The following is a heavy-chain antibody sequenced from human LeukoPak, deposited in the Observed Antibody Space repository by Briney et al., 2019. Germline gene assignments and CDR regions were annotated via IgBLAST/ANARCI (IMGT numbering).Heavy chain of an antibody. Sequence: PSETLSLTCTVSGGSISSGSYYWSWIRHPAGKGLEWIGRIYTSGSTNYNPSLKSRVTISVDTSKNQFSLKLSSVTAADTAVYYCARESVGELNYWGQGTLVTVSS. CDR3: ARESVGELNY. J-gene: IGHJ4*02. CDR2: IYTSGST. D-gene: IGHD3-10*01. V-gene: IGHV4-61*02. CDR1: GGSISSGSYY.